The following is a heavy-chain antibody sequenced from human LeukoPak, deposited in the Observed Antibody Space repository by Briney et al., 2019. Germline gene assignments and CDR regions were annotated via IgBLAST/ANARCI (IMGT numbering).Heavy chain of an antibody. Sequence: SETLSLTCTVSGGSISSYYWSWLREPRGKGVECILYLYYSLSTNYNPSLKSRVTISVDTSKNQFSLKLSSVTAADTAVYYCARDSFSYFDYWGQGTLVTVSS. CDR1: GGSISSYY. V-gene: IGHV4-59*01. CDR2: LYYSLST. CDR3: ARDSFSYFDY. J-gene: IGHJ4*02. D-gene: IGHD3-16*01.